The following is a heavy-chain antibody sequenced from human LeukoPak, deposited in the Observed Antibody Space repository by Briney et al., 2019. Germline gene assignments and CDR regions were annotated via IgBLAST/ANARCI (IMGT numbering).Heavy chain of an antibody. D-gene: IGHD4-17*01. CDR3: APTATVNYYFDY. J-gene: IGHJ4*02. CDR1: GFTVSSNE. CDR2: ISGGST. Sequence: GGSLRLSCAVSGFTVSSNEMTWVRQAPGKGLEWVSSISGGSTYYSDSRKARFAISRDNSKNTLHLQMNSLRSDDTAVYYCAPTATVNYYFDYWGQGTLVTVSS. V-gene: IGHV3-38-3*01.